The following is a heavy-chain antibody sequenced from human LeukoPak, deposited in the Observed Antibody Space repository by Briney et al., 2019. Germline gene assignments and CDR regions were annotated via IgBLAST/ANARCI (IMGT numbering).Heavy chain of an antibody. J-gene: IGHJ4*02. Sequence: PWETLSLTCTVSGGSISSSSYYWGWIRQPPGKGREWIGSIYYSGSTYYNPSLKSRVTISVDTSKNQFSLKLSSVTAADTAVYYCASGLIYDILTGYYAMYYFDYWGQGTLVTVSS. CDR3: ASGLIYDILTGYYAMYYFDY. D-gene: IGHD3-9*01. CDR2: IYYSGST. CDR1: GGSISSSSYY. V-gene: IGHV4-39*01.